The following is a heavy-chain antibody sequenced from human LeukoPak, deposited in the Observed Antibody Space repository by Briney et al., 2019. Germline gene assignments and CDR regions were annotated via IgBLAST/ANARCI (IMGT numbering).Heavy chain of an antibody. Sequence: GESLKISCKTSGYSFPTYWISWVRQMPGKGLEWMGIIYPGDSDTTYSPSFQGQVTISADKSISTAYLQWSSLKASDTTIYYCARRGNNVEDYWGQGTLVTVSS. J-gene: IGHJ4*02. CDR2: IYPGDSDT. CDR3: ARRGNNVEDY. CDR1: GYSFPTYW. V-gene: IGHV5-51*01. D-gene: IGHD1/OR15-1a*01.